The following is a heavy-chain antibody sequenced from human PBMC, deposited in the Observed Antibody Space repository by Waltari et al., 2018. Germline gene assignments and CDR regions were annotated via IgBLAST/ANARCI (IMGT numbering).Heavy chain of an antibody. J-gene: IGHJ4*02. CDR2: LNQDGSAK. CDR3: ARGVSGDSGPADY. Sequence: TWVRQAPGKGLEWVANLNQDGSAKFYVESVKGRFTISRDNAKNSLFLQMNSLRAEDTAVYYCARGVSGDSGPADYWGQGTLVTVSS. D-gene: IGHD4-17*01. V-gene: IGHV3-7*01.